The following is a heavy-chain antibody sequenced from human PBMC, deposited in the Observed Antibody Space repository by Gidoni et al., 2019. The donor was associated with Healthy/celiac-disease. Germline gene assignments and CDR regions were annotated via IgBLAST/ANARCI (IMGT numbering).Heavy chain of an antibody. CDR2: INHSGST. D-gene: IGHD2-15*01. CDR3: ARYAVAATFDY. J-gene: IGHJ4*02. CDR1: GWSFSGYY. V-gene: IGHV4-34*01. Sequence: QVQLQQWGAGLLKPSETLSRTCAVSGWSFSGYYWSSIRQPPGKGLEWIGEINHSGSTNYNPYLKSRVTISVDTSKNQFSLKLSSVTAADTAVYYCARYAVAATFDYWGQGTLVTVSS.